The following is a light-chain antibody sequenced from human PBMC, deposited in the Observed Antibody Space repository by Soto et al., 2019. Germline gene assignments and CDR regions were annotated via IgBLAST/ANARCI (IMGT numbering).Light chain of an antibody. V-gene: IGLV1-44*01. J-gene: IGLJ3*02. Sequence: QSVLTQAPSASGTPGQRVTISCSGSSSNIGSNTVNWYQQLPGTAPKLLIYNNNQRPSGVPDRFSGSKSGTSASLAIRGLQSEDEADYYCAAWDDSLNGVMFGGGTKLTVL. CDR2: NNN. CDR1: SSNIGSNT. CDR3: AAWDDSLNGVM.